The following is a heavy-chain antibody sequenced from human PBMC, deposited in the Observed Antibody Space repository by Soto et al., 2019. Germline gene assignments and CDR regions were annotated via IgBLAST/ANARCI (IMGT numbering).Heavy chain of an antibody. CDR2: IYHIGST. CDR3: AGGAVAGTSPAY. J-gene: IGHJ4*02. V-gene: IGHV4-4*02. Sequence: QVQLQESGPGLVKPSGTLSLTCAVSSGSITSSNWWSWVRQPPGKGLEWRGEIYHIGSTNYNPSLKSRVTISVDKSKNVFSLKLSSVTAADTAMYYCAGGAVAGTSPAYWGQGTLVTISS. D-gene: IGHD6-19*01. CDR1: SGSITSSNW.